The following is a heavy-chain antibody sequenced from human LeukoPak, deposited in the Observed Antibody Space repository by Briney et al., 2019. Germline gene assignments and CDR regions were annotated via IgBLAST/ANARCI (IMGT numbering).Heavy chain of an antibody. CDR3: ASLCGSGSYYPSDY. J-gene: IGHJ4*02. CDR1: GGSISSSCYY. Sequence: SETLSLTCTVSGGSISSSCYYWGWIRQPPGRGLEWIGTIYYSGSTYYTPSLKSRVTISVDTSKNQFSLRLSSVTAADTAVYYCASLCGSGSYYPSDYWGQGTLVTVSS. V-gene: IGHV4-39*07. CDR2: IYYSGST. D-gene: IGHD3-10*01.